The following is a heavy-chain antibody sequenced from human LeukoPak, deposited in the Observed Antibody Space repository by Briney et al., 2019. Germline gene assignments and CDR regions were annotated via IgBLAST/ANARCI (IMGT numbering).Heavy chain of an antibody. CDR2: INHSGST. CDR1: GGSFSGYY. J-gene: IGHJ4*02. Sequence: PSETLSPTCAVYGGSFSGYYWSWIRQPPGKGLEWIGEINHSGSTNYNPSLKSRVTISVDTSKNQFSLKLSSVTAADTAVYYCARGSDDILTGYYNFDYWGQGTLVTVSS. D-gene: IGHD3-9*01. V-gene: IGHV4-34*01. CDR3: ARGSDDILTGYYNFDY.